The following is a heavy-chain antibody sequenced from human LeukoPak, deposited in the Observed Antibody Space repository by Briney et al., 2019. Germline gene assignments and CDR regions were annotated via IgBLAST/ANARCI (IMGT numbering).Heavy chain of an antibody. Sequence: SVKVSCKASGCTFSSYAISWVRQAPGQGLEWMGRIIPILGIANYAQKFQGRVTITADKSTSTAYMELSSLRSEDTAVYYCARGPPEDGGTFDYWGQGTLVTVSS. CDR1: GCTFSSYA. D-gene: IGHD1-1*01. CDR3: ARGPPEDGGTFDY. CDR2: IIPILGIA. V-gene: IGHV1-69*04. J-gene: IGHJ4*02.